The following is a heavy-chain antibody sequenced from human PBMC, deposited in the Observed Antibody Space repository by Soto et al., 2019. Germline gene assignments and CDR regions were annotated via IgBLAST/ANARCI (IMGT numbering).Heavy chain of an antibody. Sequence: GGSLRLSCAASGFTFSSYGMHWVRQAPGKGLEWVAVISYDGSNKYYADSVKGRFTISRDNSKNTLYLQMNRLRAEDTAVYYCARDLGYNYGHPFDYWGQGTLVTVSS. CDR1: GFTFSSYG. V-gene: IGHV3-30*03. CDR2: ISYDGSNK. J-gene: IGHJ4*02. CDR3: ARDLGYNYGHPFDY. D-gene: IGHD5-18*01.